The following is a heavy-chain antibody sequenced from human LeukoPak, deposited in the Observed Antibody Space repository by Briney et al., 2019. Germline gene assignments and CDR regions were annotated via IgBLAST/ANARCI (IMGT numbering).Heavy chain of an antibody. D-gene: IGHD4-23*01. CDR3: AAEGDYGGKIDAFDI. CDR1: GFTFTSSA. J-gene: IGHJ3*02. CDR2: IVVGSGNT. V-gene: IGHV1-58*01. Sequence: SVKVSCKASGFTFTSSAVQWVRQARGQRLEWIGWIVVGSGNTNYAQKFQERVTITRDMSTSTAYMELSSLRSEDTAVYYCAAEGDYGGKIDAFDIWGQGTMVTVSS.